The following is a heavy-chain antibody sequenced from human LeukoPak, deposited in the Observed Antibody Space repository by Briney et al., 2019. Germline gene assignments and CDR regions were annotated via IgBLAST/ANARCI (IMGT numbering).Heavy chain of an antibody. J-gene: IGHJ4*02. D-gene: IGHD5-24*01. CDR3: AKDVRDGYNYFDY. CDR1: GFTFNYYG. V-gene: IGHV3-30*02. Sequence: PGGSLRLSCAASGFTFNYYGLHWVRQAPGKGLEWVAFIRYNGTGQSYAESVKGRFTISRDNSKSTVFLQMNSLRPDDTAVYYCAKDVRDGYNYFDYWGQGTLVTVSS. CDR2: IRYNGTGQ.